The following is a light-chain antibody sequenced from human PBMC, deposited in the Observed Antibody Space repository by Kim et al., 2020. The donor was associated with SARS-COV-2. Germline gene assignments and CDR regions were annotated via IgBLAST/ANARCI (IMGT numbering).Light chain of an antibody. CDR3: NSRDSNDNVV. J-gene: IGLJ2*01. CDR1: SLRSYY. V-gene: IGLV3-19*01. Sequence: SSELTQDPAVSVALGQTVRITCQGDSLRSYYATWYQQKPGQAPILVIYGKNNRPSGIPDRFSGSSSGNTASLTITCTQAGDEADYHCNSRDSNDNVVFGGGTQLT. CDR2: GKN.